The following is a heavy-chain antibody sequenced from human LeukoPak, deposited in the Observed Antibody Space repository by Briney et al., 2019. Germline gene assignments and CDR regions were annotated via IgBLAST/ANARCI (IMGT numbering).Heavy chain of an antibody. CDR3: ARGEKAAAPFDY. CDR2: IYYSGST. J-gene: IGHJ4*02. V-gene: IGHV4-39*01. CDR1: GGSISSSSYY. Sequence: SETLSLTCTVSGGSISSSSYYWGWIRQPPGKGLEWIGSIYYSGSTYYNPSLKSRVTISVDTSKNQFSLKLSSVTAADTAVYYCARGEKAAAPFDYWGQGTLVTVSS. D-gene: IGHD6-13*01.